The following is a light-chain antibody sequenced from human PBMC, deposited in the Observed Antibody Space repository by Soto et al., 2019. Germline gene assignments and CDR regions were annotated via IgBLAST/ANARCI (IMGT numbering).Light chain of an antibody. CDR3: QSYASSLSGLV. CDR1: SSNIGAGYD. J-gene: IGLJ1*01. V-gene: IGLV1-40*01. Sequence: QSVLTQPPSVSGAPGQTVTISCTGSSSNIGAGYDVHWYQQLPGTAPKLLIYGNSNRPSGVPDRFSGSKSGTSASLAITGLQAEDEADYYCQSYASSLSGLVFGTGTKLTVL. CDR2: GNS.